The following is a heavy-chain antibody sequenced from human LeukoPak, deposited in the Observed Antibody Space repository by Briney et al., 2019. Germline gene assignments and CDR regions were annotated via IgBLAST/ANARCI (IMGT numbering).Heavy chain of an antibody. CDR2: INWNGGST. J-gene: IGHJ4*02. CDR3: ARDFNSGYGSGSYYNPYYFDY. V-gene: IGHV3-20*04. D-gene: IGHD3-10*01. CDR1: GFTFDDYG. Sequence: PGGSLRLSCAASGFTFDDYGMSWVRQAPGKGLEWVSGINWNGGSTGYADSVKGRFTISRDNAKNSLYLQMNSLRAEDTALHYCARDFNSGYGSGSYYNPYYFDYWGQGTLVTVSS.